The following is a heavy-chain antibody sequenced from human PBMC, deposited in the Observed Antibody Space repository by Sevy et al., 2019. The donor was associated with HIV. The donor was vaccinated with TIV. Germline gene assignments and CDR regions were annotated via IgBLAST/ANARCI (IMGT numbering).Heavy chain of an antibody. Sequence: GGSLRLSCAASGFTFSNYDMHWVRQAPGKGLEWVAVISHDGNYKNYADSVKVRFTISRDDFKNSLYLQMSSLRPEDTAVYFCARLFSCGGDCYYLDYLGQGALVTVSS. CDR3: ARLFSCGGDCYYLDY. V-gene: IGHV3-30-3*01. J-gene: IGHJ4*02. CDR2: ISHDGNYK. D-gene: IGHD2-21*02. CDR1: GFTFSNYD.